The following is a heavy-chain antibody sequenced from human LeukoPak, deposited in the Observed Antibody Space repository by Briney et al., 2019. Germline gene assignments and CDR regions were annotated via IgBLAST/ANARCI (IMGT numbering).Heavy chain of an antibody. CDR3: ARAQPYYYDSSGYGY. Sequence: SETLSLTCAVYGGSFSGYYWSWIRQPPGKGLEWIGEINHSGSTNYNPPLKSRVTISVDTSKNQFSLKLSSVTAADTAVYYCARAQPYYYDSSGYGYWGQGTLVTVSS. V-gene: IGHV4-34*01. CDR1: GGSFSGYY. CDR2: INHSGST. D-gene: IGHD3-22*01. J-gene: IGHJ4*02.